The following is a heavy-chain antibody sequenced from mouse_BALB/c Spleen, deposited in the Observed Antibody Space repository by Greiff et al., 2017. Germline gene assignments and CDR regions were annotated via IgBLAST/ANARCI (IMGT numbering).Heavy chain of an antibody. Sequence: EVKLQESGGGLVKPGGSLKLSCAASGFTFSDYYMYWVRQTPEKRLEWVATISSGGSTYYPDSVKGRFTISRDNARNILYLQMSSLRSEDTAMYYCARRNYGSSYDYFDYWGQGTTLTVSS. D-gene: IGHD1-1*01. CDR2: ISSGGST. V-gene: IGHV5-6-5*01. J-gene: IGHJ2*01. CDR3: ARRNYGSSYDYFDY. CDR1: GFTFSDYY.